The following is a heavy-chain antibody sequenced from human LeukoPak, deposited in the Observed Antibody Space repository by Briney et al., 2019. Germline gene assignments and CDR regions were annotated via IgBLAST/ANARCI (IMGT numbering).Heavy chain of an antibody. J-gene: IGHJ4*02. Sequence: PGGSLRLSCAASGFTFSNYWMHWVRQAPGKGLEWVSFISSSSSYIYYADSVKGRFTISRENAKNSLYLQMNSLRADDTAVYYCARGGCSSTTCPPEYWGQGTLVTVSS. V-gene: IGHV3-21*06. CDR2: ISSSSSYI. CDR3: ARGGCSSTTCPPEY. CDR1: GFTFSNYW. D-gene: IGHD2-2*01.